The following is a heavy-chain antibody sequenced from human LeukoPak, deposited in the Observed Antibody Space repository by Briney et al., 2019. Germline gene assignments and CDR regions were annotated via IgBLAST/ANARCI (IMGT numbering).Heavy chain of an antibody. D-gene: IGHD2-15*01. J-gene: IGHJ4*02. Sequence: SGGSLRPSCAASGFTVSSNYMSWVRQAPGKGLEWVSIIYSGGSTYYADSVQGRFTVSRDNSKNTLYLQMNSLRAEDTAVYYCASVPVHCSGGSCPLDYWGQGTLVTVSS. CDR2: IYSGGST. CDR1: GFTVSSNY. V-gene: IGHV3-53*01. CDR3: ASVPVHCSGGSCPLDY.